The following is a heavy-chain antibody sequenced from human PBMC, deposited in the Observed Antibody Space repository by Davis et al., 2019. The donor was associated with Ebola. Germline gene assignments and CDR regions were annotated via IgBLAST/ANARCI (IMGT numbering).Heavy chain of an antibody. CDR3: ARHGDYGDYFDY. CDR1: GYSISSGYY. CDR2: IYHSGST. D-gene: IGHD4-17*01. Sequence: PSETLSLTCTVSGYSISSGYYWGWIRQPPGKGLEWIGSIYHSGSTYYNPSLKSRVTISVDTSKNQFSLKLSSVTAADTAVYYCARHGDYGDYFDYWGQGTLVTVSS. V-gene: IGHV4-38-2*02. J-gene: IGHJ4*02.